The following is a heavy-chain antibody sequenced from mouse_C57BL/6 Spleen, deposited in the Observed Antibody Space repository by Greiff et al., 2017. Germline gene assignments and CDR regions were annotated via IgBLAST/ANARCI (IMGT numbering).Heavy chain of an antibody. Sequence: EVKLMESGGGLVKPGGSLKLSCAASGFTFSDYGMHWVRQAPEKGLEWVAYISSGSSTIYYADTVKGRFTISRDNAKNTLFLQMTSLRSEDTAMYYWARGITGRAMDYWGQGTSVTVSS. CDR2: ISSGSSTI. D-gene: IGHD4-1*01. CDR1: GFTFSDYG. CDR3: ARGITGRAMDY. J-gene: IGHJ4*01. V-gene: IGHV5-17*01.